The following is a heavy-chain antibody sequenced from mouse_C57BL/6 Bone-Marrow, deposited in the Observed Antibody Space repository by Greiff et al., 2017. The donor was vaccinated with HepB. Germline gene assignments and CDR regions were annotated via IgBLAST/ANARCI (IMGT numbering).Heavy chain of an antibody. D-gene: IGHD1-1*01. J-gene: IGHJ3*01. CDR1: GYTFTSYT. CDR2: INPSSGYT. V-gene: IGHV1-4*01. Sequence: VQRVESGAELARPGASVKMSCKASGYTFTSYTMHWVKQRPGQGLEWIGYINPSSGYTKYNQKFKDKATLTADKSSSTAYMQQSSLTSEDSAVYYCARPMYYGSSYGFAYWGQGTLVTVSA. CDR3: ARPMYYGSSYGFAY.